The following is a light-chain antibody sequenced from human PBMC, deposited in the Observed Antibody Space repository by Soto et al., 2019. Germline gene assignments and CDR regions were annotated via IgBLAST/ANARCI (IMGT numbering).Light chain of an antibody. CDR3: HQRYNWPRVT. Sequence: EIVLTQSPATLSLSPGERVTLSCRASQSVSNSLAWYQQKPSQPPRLLIYDVSNRATGIPARFSGSGSGTDFTLTITSLEPEDFAVYFCHQRYNWPRVTFGQGTRLEIK. V-gene: IGKV3-11*01. CDR2: DVS. J-gene: IGKJ5*01. CDR1: QSVSNS.